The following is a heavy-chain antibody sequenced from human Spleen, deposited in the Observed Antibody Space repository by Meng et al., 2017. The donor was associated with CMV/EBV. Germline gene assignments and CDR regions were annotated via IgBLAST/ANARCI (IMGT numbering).Heavy chain of an antibody. Sequence: SGGSFSSGGYYWSWIRQDPGKGLEWIGYIYYNGNTYYNPSLKSRVTISVDTSKNQFSLKLSSVSAADTAVFYCARCDGSGRPRFDYWGQGTLVTVSS. CDR1: GGSFSSGGYY. CDR2: IYYNGNT. J-gene: IGHJ4*02. D-gene: IGHD3-10*01. CDR3: ARCDGSGRPRFDY. V-gene: IGHV4-31*02.